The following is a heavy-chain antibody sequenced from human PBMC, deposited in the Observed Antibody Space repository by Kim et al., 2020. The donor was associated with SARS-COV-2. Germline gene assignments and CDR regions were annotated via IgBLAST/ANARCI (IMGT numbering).Heavy chain of an antibody. CDR3: AKDHESSGWPTFDY. J-gene: IGHJ4*02. Sequence: YADSVKGRFTVARDNAKNTLYLQMDSMRVDETALYYCAKDHESSGWPTFDYWGQGVLVTVSS. D-gene: IGHD3-22*01. V-gene: IGHV3-23*01.